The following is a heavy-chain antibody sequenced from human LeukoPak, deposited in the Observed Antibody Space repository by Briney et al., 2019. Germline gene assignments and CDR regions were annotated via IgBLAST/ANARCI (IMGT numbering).Heavy chain of an antibody. D-gene: IGHD6-13*01. J-gene: IGHJ6*02. CDR1: GYTFTSYG. V-gene: IGHV1-18*01. Sequence: ASVKVSCKASGYTFTSYGISWVRQAPGQGHEWMGWISAYNGNTNYAQKLQGRFTMTTDPSTTTAYIELRRLRTDDTAVYYWGRIAAAVGYYYGMDVWGQGTTVTVSS. CDR3: GRIAAAVGYYYGMDV. CDR2: ISAYNGNT.